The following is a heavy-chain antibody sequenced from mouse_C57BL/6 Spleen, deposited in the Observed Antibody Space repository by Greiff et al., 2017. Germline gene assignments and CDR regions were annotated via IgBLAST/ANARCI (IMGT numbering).Heavy chain of an antibody. Sequence: VQLKESGAELARPGASVKMSCKASGYTFTSYTMHWVKQRPGQGLEWIGYINPSSGYTKYTQKFKDKATLTADKSSSTAYMQLSSLTSEDSAVYDCARGYGNYEGYFDYWGQGTTLTVSS. CDR3: ARGYGNYEGYFDY. CDR1: GYTFTSYT. D-gene: IGHD2-1*01. CDR2: INPSSGYT. J-gene: IGHJ2*01. V-gene: IGHV1-4*01.